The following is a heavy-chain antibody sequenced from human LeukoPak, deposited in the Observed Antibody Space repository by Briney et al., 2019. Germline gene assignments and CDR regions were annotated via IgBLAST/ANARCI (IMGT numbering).Heavy chain of an antibody. Sequence: GGSLRLSCAASGFTFSSYAMHWVRQAPGKGLEWVAVISYDGSNKYYADSVKGRFTISRDNSKNTLYLQMNSLRAEDTAVHYCARDQAGTAYWFGPWGQGTLVTVSS. CDR3: ARDQAGTAYWFGP. V-gene: IGHV3-30-3*01. CDR2: ISYDGSNK. CDR1: GFTFSSYA. J-gene: IGHJ5*02. D-gene: IGHD6-13*01.